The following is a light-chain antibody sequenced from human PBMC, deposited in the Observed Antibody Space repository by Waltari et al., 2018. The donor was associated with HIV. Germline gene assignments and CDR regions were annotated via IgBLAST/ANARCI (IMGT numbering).Light chain of an antibody. CDR2: QDS. V-gene: IGLV3-1*01. J-gene: IGLJ2*01. CDR3: QAWDSSSVV. Sequence: SYELTQPPSVSVSPGQTASITCSGDKLGDKYACWYQQKPGQSPVLVIYQDSKRSSGIPERFSGSNSWNTATLTISGTQAMDEADYYCQAWDSSSVVFGGGTKLTVL. CDR1: KLGDKY.